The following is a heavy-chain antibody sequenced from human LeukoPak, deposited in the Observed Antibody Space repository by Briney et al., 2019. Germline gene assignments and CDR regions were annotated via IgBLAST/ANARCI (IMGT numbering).Heavy chain of an antibody. V-gene: IGHV1-18*01. D-gene: IGHD3-22*01. J-gene: IGHJ4*02. CDR2: ISAYNGNT. CDR3: ATYYYDSSGPINDY. Sequence: ASVKVSCKASGYTFTSYGISWVRQAPGQGLEWMGWISAYNGNTNYAQKLQGRVTMTTDTSTSTAYMELRSLRSEDTAVYYCATYYYDSSGPINDYWGQGTLVTVSS. CDR1: GYTFTSYG.